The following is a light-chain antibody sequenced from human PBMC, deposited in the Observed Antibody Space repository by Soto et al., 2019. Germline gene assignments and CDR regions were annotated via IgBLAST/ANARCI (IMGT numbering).Light chain of an antibody. CDR1: QSVSSN. V-gene: IGKV3-15*01. CDR3: QQYNNWPYS. J-gene: IGKJ2*03. CDR2: GAS. Sequence: EIVMAQSPATLSVSPGERATLSCRASQSVSSNLAWYQQRPGQAPRLLIYGASTRATDIPATFSGSGSGTEFTLTISSLQSEDFAVYYCQQYNNWPYSFGQGTKVDIK.